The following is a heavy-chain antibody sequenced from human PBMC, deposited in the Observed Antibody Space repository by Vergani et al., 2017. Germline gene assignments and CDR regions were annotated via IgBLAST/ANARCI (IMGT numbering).Heavy chain of an antibody. V-gene: IGHV4-39*07. J-gene: IGHJ4*02. Sequence: QVQLQESGPGLVKPSETLSLTCTVSGGSISSYYWGWIRQPPGKGLEWIGSIYYSGSTYYNPSLKSRVTISVDTSKNQFSLKLSSVTAADTAVYYCARVGSSSGWYAFYHWGQGTLVTVSS. D-gene: IGHD6-19*01. CDR3: ARVGSSSGWYAFYH. CDR2: IYYSGST. CDR1: GGSISSYY.